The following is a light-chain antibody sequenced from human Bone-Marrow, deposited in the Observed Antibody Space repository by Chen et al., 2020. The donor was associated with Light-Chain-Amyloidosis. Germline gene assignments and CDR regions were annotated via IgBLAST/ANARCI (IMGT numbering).Light chain of an antibody. CDR2: DER. J-gene: IGLJ3*02. CDR1: NIGSTS. CDR3: QVWDRSSDRPV. V-gene: IGLV3-21*02. Sequence: SYVLTQPSSVSVAPGQTATIARGGNNIGSTSVHWYQQTPGQAPLLVVYDERDRPSGIPERLSGSNSGNTATLTISRVEAGDEADYYCQVWDRSSDRPVFGGGTKLTVL.